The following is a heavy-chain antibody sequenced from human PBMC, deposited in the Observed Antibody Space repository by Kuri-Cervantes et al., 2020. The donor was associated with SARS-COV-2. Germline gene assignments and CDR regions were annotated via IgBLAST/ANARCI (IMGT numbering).Heavy chain of an antibody. Sequence: GESLKISCSASGFTFNTCAMHWVRQAPGKGLEWMAIISYDGNNKYFADSVKGRFTISRDNSNNTLYLQMNSLRAEDTAIYYCVKDRVGVLDSWGQGTLVTVSS. V-gene: IGHV3-30-3*01. D-gene: IGHD2-21*01. CDR1: GFTFNTCA. CDR3: VKDRVGVLDS. J-gene: IGHJ4*02. CDR2: ISYDGNNK.